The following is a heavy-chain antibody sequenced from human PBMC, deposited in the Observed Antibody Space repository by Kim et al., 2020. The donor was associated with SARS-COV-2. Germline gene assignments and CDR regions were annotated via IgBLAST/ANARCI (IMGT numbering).Heavy chain of an antibody. V-gene: IGHV3-73*01. CDR1: GFTFSGSA. Sequence: GGSLRLSCAASGFTFSGSAMHWVRQASGKGLEWVGRIRSKANSYATAYAASVKGRFTISRDDSKNTAYLQMNSLKTEDTAVYYCTSGTLYDYVWGSYRTYYYYYGMDVWGQGTTVTVSS. D-gene: IGHD3-16*02. CDR3: TSGTLYDYVWGSYRTYYYYYGMDV. CDR2: IRSKANSYAT. J-gene: IGHJ6*02.